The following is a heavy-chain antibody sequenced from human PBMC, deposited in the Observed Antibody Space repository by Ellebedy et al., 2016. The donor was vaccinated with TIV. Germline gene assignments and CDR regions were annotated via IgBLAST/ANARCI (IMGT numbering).Heavy chain of an antibody. CDR1: GYTFTSYY. V-gene: IGHV1-69*13. CDR2: IIPIFGTA. CDR3: ARGTRNYFDY. D-gene: IGHD1/OR15-1a*01. J-gene: IGHJ4*02. Sequence: SVKVSCXASGYTFTSYYMHWVRQAPGQGLEWMGGIIPIFGTANYAQKFQGRVTITADESTSTAYMELSSLRSEDTAVYYCARGTRNYFDYWGQGTLVTVSS.